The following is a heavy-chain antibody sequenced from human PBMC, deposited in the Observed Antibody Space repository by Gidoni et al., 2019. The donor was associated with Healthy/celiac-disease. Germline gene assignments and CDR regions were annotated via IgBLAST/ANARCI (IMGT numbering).Heavy chain of an antibody. CDR3: ARLDDYGDYVRAFDI. Sequence: QLQLVQSAAEVKKPGASVKVSCKASGYTFPSYGISWVRQAPGQGLEWMGWISAYNGNTNYAQKLQGRVTMTTDTSTSTAYMELRSLRSDDTAVYYCARLDDYGDYVRAFDIWGQGTMVTVSS. J-gene: IGHJ3*02. CDR2: ISAYNGNT. V-gene: IGHV1-18*04. D-gene: IGHD4-17*01. CDR1: GYTFPSYG.